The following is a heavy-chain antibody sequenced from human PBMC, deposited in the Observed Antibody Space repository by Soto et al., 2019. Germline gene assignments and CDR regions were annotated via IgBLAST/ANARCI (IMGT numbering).Heavy chain of an antibody. J-gene: IGHJ6*03. CDR2: IYFNGIET. V-gene: IGHV3-33*01. D-gene: IGHD3-10*01. CDR1: GFTFSSYG. CDR3: ASGLGSGSYSPDV. Sequence: QVQLVEAGGGVVQPGMSLRLSCAASGFTFSSYGMHWVRQAPGKGLEWVAMIYFNGIETYYEDSVKGRLTISRDNSKNTLYLQMSGLRVEDTAVYYCASGLGSGSYSPDVWGKGTTVTVSS.